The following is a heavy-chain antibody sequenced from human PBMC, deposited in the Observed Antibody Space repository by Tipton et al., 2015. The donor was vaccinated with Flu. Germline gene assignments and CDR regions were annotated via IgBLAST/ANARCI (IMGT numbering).Heavy chain of an antibody. CDR1: GGSFSGYY. D-gene: IGHD3-10*01. J-gene: IGHJ4*02. CDR2: INHSGSS. Sequence: TLSLTCAVYGGSFSGYYWSWIRQPPGKGLEWIGEINHSGSSNYNPSLKCRVTISVDTSKNQFSLKLSSVTAADTAVNYCARGLYGSGTYQRRYFDSWGQGTLVTVSS. CDR3: ARGLYGSGTYQRRYFDS. V-gene: IGHV4-34*01.